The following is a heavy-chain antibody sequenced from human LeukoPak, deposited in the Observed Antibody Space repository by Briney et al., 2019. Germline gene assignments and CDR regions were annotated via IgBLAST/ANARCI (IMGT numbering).Heavy chain of an antibody. J-gene: IGHJ5*02. Sequence: PSETLSLTCTVSGGSISSGGYYWSWIRQHPGKGLEWIGYIYYSGSTYYNPSLKSRVTISVDTSKNQFSLKLSSVTAADTAVYYCARARDYGDYVFRLIERNWFDPWGQGTLVTVSS. D-gene: IGHD4-17*01. V-gene: IGHV4-31*03. CDR1: GGSISSGGYY. CDR2: IYYSGST. CDR3: ARARDYGDYVFRLIERNWFDP.